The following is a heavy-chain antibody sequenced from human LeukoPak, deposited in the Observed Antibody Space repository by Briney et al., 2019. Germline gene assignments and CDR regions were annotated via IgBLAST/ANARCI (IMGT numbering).Heavy chain of an antibody. CDR3: AREENSSGWSYYFDY. CDR1: GFTFSTYW. CDR2: IEQDGSEK. J-gene: IGHJ4*02. D-gene: IGHD6-19*01. V-gene: IGHV3-7*01. Sequence: GGSLRLSCAASGFTFSTYWMSWVRQAPGKGLEWVANIEQDGSEKYYVDSVKGRFTISRDNAKNSLYLQMNTLRPEDTAVYYCAREENSSGWSYYFDYWGQGTLVTVSS.